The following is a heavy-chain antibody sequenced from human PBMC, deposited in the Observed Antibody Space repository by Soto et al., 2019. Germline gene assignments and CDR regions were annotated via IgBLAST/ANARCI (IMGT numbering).Heavy chain of an antibody. D-gene: IGHD5-12*01. CDR2: IYYSGST. J-gene: IGHJ4*02. Sequence: PSETLSLTCTVSGGSISSGGYYWRWIRQHPGKGLEWIGYIYYSGSTYYNPSLKSRVTISVDTSKNQFSLKLSSVTAADTAVYYCARETYSGYDIRYFDYWGQGTQVTVSS. V-gene: IGHV4-31*02. CDR1: GGSISSGGYY. CDR3: ARETYSGYDIRYFDY.